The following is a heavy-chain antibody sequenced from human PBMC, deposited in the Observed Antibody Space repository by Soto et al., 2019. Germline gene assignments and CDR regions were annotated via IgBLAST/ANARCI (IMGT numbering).Heavy chain of an antibody. CDR1: GFIFSSHD. D-gene: IGHD3-10*01. V-gene: IGHV3-13*01. CDR2: IASNGDE. J-gene: IGHJ5*02. Sequence: PGGSLRLSCAASGFIFSSHDMHWVRQVTGQGLEWVSGIASNGDEHYSDSVKGRFTISRDNAKNSLDLQMNSLRAGDTAVYYCVKGGVRGVSWNWFETSGQGMLVTVST. CDR3: VKGGVRGVSWNWFET.